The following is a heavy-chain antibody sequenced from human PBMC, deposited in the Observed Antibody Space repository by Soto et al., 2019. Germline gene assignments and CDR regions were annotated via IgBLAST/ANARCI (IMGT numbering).Heavy chain of an antibody. V-gene: IGHV4-34*01. CDR2: INHSGST. Sequence: SETLSLTCAVYSGSFSDYYWSWIRQPPGKGLEWIGEINHSGSTNYNPSLKSRVTISVDTSKNQFSLMLSSVTAADTAVYYCASSGYSSGWYMGWGQGTLAPVSS. CDR3: ASSGYSSGWYMG. D-gene: IGHD6-19*01. CDR1: SGSFSDYY. J-gene: IGHJ4*02.